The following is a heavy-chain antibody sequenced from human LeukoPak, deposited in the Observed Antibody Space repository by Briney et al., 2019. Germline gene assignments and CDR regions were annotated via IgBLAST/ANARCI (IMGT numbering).Heavy chain of an antibody. CDR3: AKSIGYSGWLKFDY. V-gene: IGHV3-9*01. CDR1: GFTFDDYA. CDR2: ISWNSGSI. Sequence: PGGSLRLSCAASGFTFDDYAMHWVRQAPGKGLEWVSGISWNSGSIGYADSVKGRFTISRDNAKNSLYLQMNSLRAEDTALYYCAKSIGYSGWLKFDYWGQGTLVTVSS. D-gene: IGHD6-19*01. J-gene: IGHJ4*02.